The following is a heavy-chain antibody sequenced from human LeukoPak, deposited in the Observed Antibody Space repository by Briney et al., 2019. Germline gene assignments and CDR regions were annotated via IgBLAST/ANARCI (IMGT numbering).Heavy chain of an antibody. J-gene: IGHJ5*02. Sequence: SVKVSCKASGDTFTGYYIHWVRQAPGQGLEWMGGIIPIFGTANDAQKFQGRVTITADKSTSTDYMELSRLRSEDTAVYYCARALVHYYDSSGYYYLPGWFDPWGQGTLVTVSS. D-gene: IGHD3-22*01. CDR2: IIPIFGTA. CDR3: ARALVHYYDSSGYYYLPGWFDP. V-gene: IGHV1-69*06. CDR1: GDTFTGYY.